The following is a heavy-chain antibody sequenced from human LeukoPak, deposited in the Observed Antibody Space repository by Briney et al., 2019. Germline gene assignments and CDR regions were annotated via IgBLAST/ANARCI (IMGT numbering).Heavy chain of an antibody. CDR1: GGSISSGGYY. CDR2: IYYSGST. V-gene: IGHV4-31*03. CDR3: ARDRYYYGSGSYFGYYGMDV. J-gene: IGHJ6*02. Sequence: SETLSLTCTVSGGSISSGGYYWSWIRQHPGQGLEWIGYIYYSGSTYYNPSLKSRVTISVDTSKNQFSLKLSSVTAADTAVYYCARDRYYYGSGSYFGYYGMDVWGQGTTVTVSS. D-gene: IGHD3-10*01.